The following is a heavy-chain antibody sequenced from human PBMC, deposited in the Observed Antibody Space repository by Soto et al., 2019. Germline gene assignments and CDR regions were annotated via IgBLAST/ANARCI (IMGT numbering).Heavy chain of an antibody. Sequence: QVQLPESGPGLVKPSETLSLTCAVSGDSISSYYCMWIRQPPGKGLVSIEYLYYGRSANYNPSLKSRVILAVDTSTNQCALTLSSVTAADAAVYYCALRSIAVVLEYWGQGTLVTVSS. V-gene: IGHV4-59*01. D-gene: IGHD6-19*01. CDR3: ALRSIAVVLEY. J-gene: IGHJ4*02. CDR1: GDSISSYY. CDR2: LYYGRSA.